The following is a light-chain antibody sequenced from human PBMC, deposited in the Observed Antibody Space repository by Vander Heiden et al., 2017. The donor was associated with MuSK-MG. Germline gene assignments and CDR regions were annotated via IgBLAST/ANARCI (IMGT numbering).Light chain of an antibody. V-gene: IGKV1-39*01. CDR2: AAS. CDR3: QQCDSTPLT. J-gene: IGKJ4*01. CDR1: QSISSY. Sequence: EIQMTQSPSSLSASVGDRVTITCRASQSISSYLNWYQQKPGKAPKLLIYAASSLQSGVPSRFSGSGSGTDFTLTISRLQPEDFATYYCQQCDSTPLTFSGGTRVELK.